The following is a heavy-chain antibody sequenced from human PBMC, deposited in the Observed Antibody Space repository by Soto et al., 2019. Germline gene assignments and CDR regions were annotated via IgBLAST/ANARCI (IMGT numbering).Heavy chain of an antibody. CDR3: ATERGPTYYFDY. CDR2: IYSDGST. Sequence: VGSLRLSCAASGFTVSSKYMSWVRQAPGKGLEWVSVIYSDGSTYYADSVKGRFTISRDNSKNTLYLQMNSLRAEDTAVYYCATERGPTYYFDYWGQGTLVTVSS. CDR1: GFTVSSKY. J-gene: IGHJ4*02. D-gene: IGHD2-21*01. V-gene: IGHV3-53*01.